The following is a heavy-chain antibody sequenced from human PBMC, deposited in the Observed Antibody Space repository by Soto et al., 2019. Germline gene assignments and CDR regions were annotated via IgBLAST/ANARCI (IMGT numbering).Heavy chain of an antibody. D-gene: IGHD3-22*01. J-gene: IGHJ4*02. CDR2: INSDGSST. CDR3: ARSHLYYDSSGYPDY. V-gene: IGHV3-74*01. CDR1: GFTFSSYW. Sequence: PGGSLRLSCAASGFTFSSYWMHWVRQAPGKGLVWVSRINSDGSSTSYADSVKGRFTISRDNAKNTVYLQMNSLRAEDTAVYYCARSHLYYDSSGYPDYWGQGTLVTVSS.